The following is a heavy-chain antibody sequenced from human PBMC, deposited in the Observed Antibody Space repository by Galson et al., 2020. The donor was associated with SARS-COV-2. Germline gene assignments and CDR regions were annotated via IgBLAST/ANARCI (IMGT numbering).Heavy chain of an antibody. CDR3: ARRIRSYGGESIRLYFDL. D-gene: IGHD1-26*01. CDR2: INHDGST. Sequence: SAETLSLTCAVYGWSFSGYYWSWIRQSPGKKLKCIGEINHDGSTNYNPSPKSRVTVSVDMSNNQTSLRLNSVTAADTAVFYCARRIRSYGGESIRLYFDLWGRGALVTVSS. V-gene: IGHV4-34*01. CDR1: GWSFSGYY. J-gene: IGHJ2*01.